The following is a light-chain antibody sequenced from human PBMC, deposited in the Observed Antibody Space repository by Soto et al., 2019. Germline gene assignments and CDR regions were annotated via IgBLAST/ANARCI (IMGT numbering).Light chain of an antibody. CDR3: QQYNNWPLT. CDR1: QSVSSSY. Sequence: EIVLTQSPGTLSLSPGERVTLSCRASQSVSSSYLAWYQQKPGQAPRLLIYGASDRATGTPDRFSGSGSGTEFTLTISSLQSEDFAVYYCQQYNNWPLTFGGGTKVDIK. J-gene: IGKJ4*01. V-gene: IGKV3D-15*01. CDR2: GAS.